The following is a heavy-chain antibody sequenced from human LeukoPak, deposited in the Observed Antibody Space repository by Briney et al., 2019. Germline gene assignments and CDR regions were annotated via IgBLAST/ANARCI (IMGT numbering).Heavy chain of an antibody. D-gene: IGHD3-9*01. CDR2: ISSSGSTI. V-gene: IGHV3-48*03. CDR3: ARGYFDGLRYYGMDV. J-gene: IGHJ6*02. CDR1: GFTFSSYE. Sequence: GGSLRLSCAASGFTFSSYEMNWVRQAPGKGLEWVSYISSSGSTIYYADSVKGRSTISRDNAKNSLYLQMNSLRAEDTAVYYCARGYFDGLRYYGMDVWGQGTTVTVSS.